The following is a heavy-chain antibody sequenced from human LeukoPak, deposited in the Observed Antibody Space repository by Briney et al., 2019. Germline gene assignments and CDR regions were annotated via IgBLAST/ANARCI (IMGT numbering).Heavy chain of an antibody. V-gene: IGHV5-51*01. J-gene: IGHJ4*02. Sequence: GYSLSESCKTSGYSFTDYWIGRLRQMPGNALQWMAITHNKDGDSTYSRSFQGQVTISVDKSNRTAYLQWTRLKTSDTAIYYYTRHSSGCYEDWGQGTLVPASS. D-gene: IGHD1-26*01. CDR3: TRHSSGCYED. CDR2: THNKDGDS. CDR1: GYSFTDYW.